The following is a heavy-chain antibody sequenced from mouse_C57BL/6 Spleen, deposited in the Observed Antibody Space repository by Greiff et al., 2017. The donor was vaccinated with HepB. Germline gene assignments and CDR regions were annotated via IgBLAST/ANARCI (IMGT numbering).Heavy chain of an antibody. CDR3: ARDSNYVLFAY. CDR1: GFTFSSYA. J-gene: IGHJ3*01. V-gene: IGHV5-4*01. D-gene: IGHD2-5*01. Sequence: DVKLVESGGGLVKPGGSLKLSCAASGFTFSSYAMSWVRQTPEKRLEWVATISDGGSYTYYPDNVKGRFTISRDNAKNNLYLQMSHLKSEDTAMYYCARDSNYVLFAYWGQGTLVTVSA. CDR2: ISDGGSYT.